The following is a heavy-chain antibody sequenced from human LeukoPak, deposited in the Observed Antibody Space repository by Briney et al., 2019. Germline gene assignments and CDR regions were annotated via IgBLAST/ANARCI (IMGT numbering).Heavy chain of an antibody. J-gene: IGHJ4*02. D-gene: IGHD3-16*01. V-gene: IGHV3-53*01. CDR1: GFTVISTY. CDR2: IYSGGGT. CDR3: ARGGNGPFDY. Sequence: GGPLGLSVAPSGFTVISTYMSWFGQPPGKGLEWVSIIYSGGGTYYADSVKGRFTISRDNSKNTLYLQINSLRAEDTAVYYCARGGNGPFDYWGQGTLVTVSS.